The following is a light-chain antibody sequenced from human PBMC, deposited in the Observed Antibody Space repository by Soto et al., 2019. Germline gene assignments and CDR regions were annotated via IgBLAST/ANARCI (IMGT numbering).Light chain of an antibody. Sequence: EIMLTQSPDTLSLSPGGRGTLSCRASQTVSSNYLAWCQQRPGQAPRLLIYGASTRAAGIPDRFSGSGSGTDFTLTINRLEPEDSAVYFCQQYTGPPITFGQGTRLEIK. CDR3: QQYTGPPIT. CDR1: QTVSSNY. V-gene: IGKV3-20*01. CDR2: GAS. J-gene: IGKJ5*01.